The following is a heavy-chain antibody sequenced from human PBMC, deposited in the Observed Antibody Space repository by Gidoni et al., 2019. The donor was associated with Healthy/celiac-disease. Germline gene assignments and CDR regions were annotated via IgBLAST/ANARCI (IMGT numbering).Heavy chain of an antibody. D-gene: IGHD3-22*01. CDR1: GFTFSSYA. CDR2: ISGSGGST. CDR3: AKAIFPSIVPVYYYGMDV. V-gene: IGHV3-23*01. J-gene: IGHJ6*02. Sequence: EVQLLESGGGLVQPGGSLRLSCAASGFTFSSYAMSWVRQAPGKGLEWVSAISGSGGSTYYADSVKGRFTISRDNSKNTLYLQMNSLRAEDTAVYYCAKAIFPSIVPVYYYGMDVWGQGTTVTVSS.